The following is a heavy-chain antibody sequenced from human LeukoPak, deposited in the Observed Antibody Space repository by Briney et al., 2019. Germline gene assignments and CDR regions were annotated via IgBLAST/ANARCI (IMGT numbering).Heavy chain of an antibody. D-gene: IGHD1-26*01. J-gene: IGHJ4*02. Sequence: ASVKVSCKASGGTFSSYAISWVRQAPGQGLEWMGRIIPIFGTANYAEKFQGRVTITTDESTNTAYMELSSLKASDTAMYYCARQGSPGFPGNYFDYWGQGTLVTVSS. CDR1: GGTFSSYA. V-gene: IGHV1-69*05. CDR2: IIPIFGTA. CDR3: ARQGSPGFPGNYFDY.